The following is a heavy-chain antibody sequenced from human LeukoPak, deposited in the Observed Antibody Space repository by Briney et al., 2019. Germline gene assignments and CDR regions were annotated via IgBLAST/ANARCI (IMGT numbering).Heavy chain of an antibody. CDR2: FDPEDAET. CDR3: VTGPTTEITIPTQNFFDF. V-gene: IGHV1-24*01. CDR1: GDTLTELI. J-gene: IGHJ4*02. Sequence: ASVKVSCVLSGDTLTELIMHWVRQTPGKGLEWMGGFDPEDAETIYAEKFQGRVTMTEDTSTDTAYMELRSLRSEDTAVYYCVTGPTTEITIPTQNFFDFWGQGTLVTVSS. D-gene: IGHD1-20*01.